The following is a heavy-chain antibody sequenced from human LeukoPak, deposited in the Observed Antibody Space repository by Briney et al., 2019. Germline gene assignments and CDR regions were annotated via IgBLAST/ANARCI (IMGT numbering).Heavy chain of an antibody. V-gene: IGHV3-74*03. D-gene: IGHD1-1*01. Sequence: GGSLRLSCTASGFTFSGHWIHWVRQAPGMGLVWVSRINEHGTDSMYAESVKGRFTISRDNAKNTVYLQMNSLRPEDTAVYYCVRDETLWTLDWWGQGTLVSVSS. CDR1: GFTFSGHW. CDR3: VRDETLWTLDW. J-gene: IGHJ4*02. CDR2: INEHGTDS.